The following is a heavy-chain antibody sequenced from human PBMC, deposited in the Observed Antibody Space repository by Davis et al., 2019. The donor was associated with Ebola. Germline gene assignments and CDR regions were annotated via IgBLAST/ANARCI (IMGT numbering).Heavy chain of an antibody. Sequence: GGSLRLSCKGSGYSFTSYWISWVRQLPGKGLEWMGRIDPSDSYTNYSPSFLGQVIFSADKSISTAYLQWSSLKASDTATYYCARAPYYYDVSGFYVDYWGQGTLVTVSS. D-gene: IGHD3-22*01. CDR2: IDPSDSYT. CDR1: GYSFTSYW. J-gene: IGHJ4*02. V-gene: IGHV5-10-1*04. CDR3: ARAPYYYDVSGFYVDY.